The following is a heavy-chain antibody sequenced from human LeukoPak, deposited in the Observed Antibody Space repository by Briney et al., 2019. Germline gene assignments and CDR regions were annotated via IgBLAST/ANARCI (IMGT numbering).Heavy chain of an antibody. V-gene: IGHV4-59*01. Sequence: SETLSLTCSVSDDSITMYYWTWIRQPPGKGLEWIGYVDHTGSTNFNPSLNGRVSISRDTTNNLFSLRLRSATAADTAVYFCARQTGSGLFTLPGGQGTLVTVSS. CDR1: DDSITMYY. J-gene: IGHJ4*02. CDR2: VDHTGST. D-gene: IGHD3/OR15-3a*01. CDR3: ARQTGSGLFTLP.